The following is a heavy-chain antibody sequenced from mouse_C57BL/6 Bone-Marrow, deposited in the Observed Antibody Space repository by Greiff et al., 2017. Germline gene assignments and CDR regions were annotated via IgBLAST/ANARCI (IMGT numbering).Heavy chain of an antibody. D-gene: IGHD2-3*01. J-gene: IGHJ1*03. Sequence: EVQLLESGPGLAKPSQTLSLTCSVTGYSITSDYWNWIRKFPGNKLEYMGYISYSGSTYYNPSLKSRISITRDTSKNQYYLQLNSVTTEDTATYYCARSIYDGYYDWYFDVWGTGTTVTVSS. CDR2: ISYSGST. V-gene: IGHV3-8*01. CDR1: GYSITSDY. CDR3: ARSIYDGYYDWYFDV.